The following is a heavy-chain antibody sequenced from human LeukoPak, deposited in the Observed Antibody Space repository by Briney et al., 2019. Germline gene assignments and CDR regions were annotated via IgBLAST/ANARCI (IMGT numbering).Heavy chain of an antibody. Sequence: SETLSLTCILSGGSIASHFWSWVRKAPGKVLEWIGSVFDSRTTNYNPSLKNRVTISLDTSKNQFSLKLSSVTAADTAVYFCARDAFSYGSGSPAKPYYSYYMDVWGKGTTVTISS. CDR2: VFDSRTT. D-gene: IGHD3-10*01. CDR3: ARDAFSYGSGSPAKPYYSYYMDV. J-gene: IGHJ6*03. CDR1: GGSIASHF. V-gene: IGHV4-59*11.